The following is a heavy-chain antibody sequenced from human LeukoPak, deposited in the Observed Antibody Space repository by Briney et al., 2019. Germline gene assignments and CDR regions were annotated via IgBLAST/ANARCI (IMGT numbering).Heavy chain of an antibody. D-gene: IGHD6-13*01. CDR3: ARVAGSGYSSSWYPPIDY. Sequence: SETLSLTCTVSGGSISSSSYYWGWIRQPPGKELEWIGSIYYSGSTYYNPSLKSRVTISVDTSKNQFSLKLSSVTAADTAVYYCARVAGSGYSSSWYPPIDYWGQGTLVTVSS. CDR2: IYYSGST. J-gene: IGHJ4*02. V-gene: IGHV4-39*07. CDR1: GGSISSSSYY.